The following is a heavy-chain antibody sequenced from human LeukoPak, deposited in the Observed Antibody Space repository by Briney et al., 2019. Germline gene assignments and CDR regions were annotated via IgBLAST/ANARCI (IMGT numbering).Heavy chain of an antibody. J-gene: IGHJ6*02. V-gene: IGHV3-23*01. CDR3: AKGLRYCSSTSCYASYYYYGMDV. Sequence: PGGSLRLSCAASGFTFSSYAMSWVRQAPGKGLEWVSAISGSGGSTYYADSVKGRFTISRDNSKNTLYLQMNSLRAEDTAVYYCAKGLRYCSSTSCYASYYYYGMDVWGQRTTVTVSS. D-gene: IGHD2-2*01. CDR1: GFTFSSYA. CDR2: ISGSGGST.